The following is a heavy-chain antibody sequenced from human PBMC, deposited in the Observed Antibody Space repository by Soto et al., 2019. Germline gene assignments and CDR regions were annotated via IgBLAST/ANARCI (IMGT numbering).Heavy chain of an antibody. V-gene: IGHV3-53*01. Sequence: EVQLVESGGGLIQPGGSLRLSCAASGFTVSSNYMSWVRQAPGKGLEWVSVIYSGDTTYYADSVKARLTTSRDNSKNTLYLQMNSLRAEDTAVYYCARDLRTLYGMDVWGQGTTVTVSS. CDR2: IYSGDTT. CDR3: ARDLRTLYGMDV. CDR1: GFTVSSNY. J-gene: IGHJ6*02.